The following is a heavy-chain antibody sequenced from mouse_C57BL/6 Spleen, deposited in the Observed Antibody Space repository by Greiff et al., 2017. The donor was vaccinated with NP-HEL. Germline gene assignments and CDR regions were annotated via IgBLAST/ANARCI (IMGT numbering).Heavy chain of an antibody. Sequence: DVHLVESGGGLVQPGGSLSLSCAASGFTFTDYYMSWVRQPPGKALEWLGFIRNKANGYTTEYSASVKGRFTISRDNSQSILYLQMNALRAEDSATYYCARWDYYGSSYPYFDYWGQGTTLTVSS. CDR2: IRNKANGYTT. J-gene: IGHJ2*01. V-gene: IGHV7-3*01. D-gene: IGHD1-1*01. CDR1: GFTFTDYY. CDR3: ARWDYYGSSYPYFDY.